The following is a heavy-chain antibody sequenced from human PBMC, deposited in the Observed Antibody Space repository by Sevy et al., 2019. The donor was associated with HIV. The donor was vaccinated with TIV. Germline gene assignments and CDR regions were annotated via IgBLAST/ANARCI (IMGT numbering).Heavy chain of an antibody. Sequence: ASVKVSCKASGYTFTGYYMHWVRQAPGQGLEWMGWINPNSGGTNYAQKFQGRVTMTRDTSISTAYMELSRLRSDDTAVYYGAIILGTYYYDSSGDNDFDYWGQGTLVTVSS. D-gene: IGHD3-22*01. CDR1: GYTFTGYY. V-gene: IGHV1-2*02. CDR2: INPNSGGT. CDR3: AIILGTYYYDSSGDNDFDY. J-gene: IGHJ4*02.